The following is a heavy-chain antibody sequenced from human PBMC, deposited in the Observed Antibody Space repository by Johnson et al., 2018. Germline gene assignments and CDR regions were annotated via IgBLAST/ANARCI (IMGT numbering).Heavy chain of an antibody. D-gene: IGHD6-13*01. V-gene: IGHV3-11*04. Sequence: QVQLVESGGGLVKPGGSLRLSCAASGFTVSSNYMSWVRQAPGKGLEWVSYISSSGSTIYYADSVKGRFTISRDNAKNSLYLQMNSLRAEDTAVYYCARAGSSWPFYYYYMDVWGKGTTVTVSS. CDR2: ISSSGSTI. J-gene: IGHJ6*03. CDR3: ARAGSSWPFYYYYMDV. CDR1: GFTVSSNY.